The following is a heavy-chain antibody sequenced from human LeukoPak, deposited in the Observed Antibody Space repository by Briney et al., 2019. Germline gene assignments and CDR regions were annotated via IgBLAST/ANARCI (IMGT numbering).Heavy chain of an antibody. D-gene: IGHD2-2*01. CDR2: IYSGGST. V-gene: IGHV3-66*01. Sequence: HPGGSLRPSCAASGFTVSSNYMGWVRQAPGKGLEWVSVIYSGGSTYYADSVKGRFTISRDNSKNTLYLQMNSLRAEDTAVYYCAKVPAAHHYYYYGMDVWGQGTTVTVSS. CDR3: AKVPAAHHYYYYGMDV. CDR1: GFTVSSNY. J-gene: IGHJ6*02.